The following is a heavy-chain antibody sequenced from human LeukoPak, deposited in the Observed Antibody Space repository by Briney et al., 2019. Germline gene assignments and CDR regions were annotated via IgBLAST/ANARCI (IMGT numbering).Heavy chain of an antibody. D-gene: IGHD3-22*01. CDR3: AKEPDSSGYFAP. Sequence: GGSLRLSCVASGFTFSSSVMRWVRQAPGKGLEWVSSITSSGDNTYYVDSVKGRFFISRDNSKNTLYLQMNSLRGEDTAIYYCAKEPDSSGYFAPWGQGTLVTVSS. J-gene: IGHJ5*02. CDR2: ITSSGDNT. V-gene: IGHV3-23*01. CDR1: GFTFSSSV.